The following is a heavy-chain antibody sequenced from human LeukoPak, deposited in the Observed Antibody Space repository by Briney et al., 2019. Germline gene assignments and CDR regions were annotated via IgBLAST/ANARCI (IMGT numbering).Heavy chain of an antibody. CDR3: ARMTIFGVVND. J-gene: IGHJ4*02. Sequence: GGSLRLSCAASGFTFSSYAMHWVRQAPGKGLEWVAVISYDGSNKYYADSVEGRFTISRDNSKNTLYLQMNSLRAEDTAVYYCARMTIFGVVNDWGQGTLVTVSS. CDR1: GFTFSSYA. D-gene: IGHD3-3*01. V-gene: IGHV3-30*04. CDR2: ISYDGSNK.